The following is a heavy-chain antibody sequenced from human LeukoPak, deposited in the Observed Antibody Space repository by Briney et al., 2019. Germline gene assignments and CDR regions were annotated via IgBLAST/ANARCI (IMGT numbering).Heavy chain of an antibody. CDR3: AREHYYDSSGYYWAWYFDL. CDR2: IYHSGST. Sequence: SETLSLTCTVYGGSFSGYYWSWIRQPPGKGLEWIGEIYHSGSTNYNPSLKSRVTISVDTSKNQFSLKLSSVTAADTAVYYCAREHYYDSSGYYWAWYFDLWGRGTLVTVSS. D-gene: IGHD3-22*01. CDR1: GGSFSGYY. J-gene: IGHJ2*01. V-gene: IGHV4-34*01.